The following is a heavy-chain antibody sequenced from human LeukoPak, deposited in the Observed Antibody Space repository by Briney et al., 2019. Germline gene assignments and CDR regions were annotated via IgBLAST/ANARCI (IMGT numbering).Heavy chain of an antibody. CDR3: ARDLIVPHNYVET. CDR2: ISSSSSTI. J-gene: IGHJ5*02. Sequence: GGSLRLSCAASGFTFSDYYMSWIRQAPGKGLEWVSYISSSSSTIYYADSVKGRFTISRDNAKNSLYLQMNSLRAEDTAVYYCARDLIVPHNYVETWGQGTLVTVSS. D-gene: IGHD2-8*01. V-gene: IGHV3-11*04. CDR1: GFTFSDYY.